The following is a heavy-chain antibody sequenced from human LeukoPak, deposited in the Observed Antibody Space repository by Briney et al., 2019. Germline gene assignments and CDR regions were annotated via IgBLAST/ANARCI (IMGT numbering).Heavy chain of an antibody. V-gene: IGHV4-34*01. Sequence: SETLSLTCAVYGGSFSGYYWSWIRQPPGKGLEWIGEINRSGSTNYNPSLKSRVTISVGTSKNQFSLKLSSVTAADTAVYYCARGWRGYSYGQSPFDYWGQGTLVTVSS. D-gene: IGHD5-18*01. J-gene: IGHJ4*02. CDR3: ARGWRGYSYGQSPFDY. CDR2: INRSGST. CDR1: GGSFSGYY.